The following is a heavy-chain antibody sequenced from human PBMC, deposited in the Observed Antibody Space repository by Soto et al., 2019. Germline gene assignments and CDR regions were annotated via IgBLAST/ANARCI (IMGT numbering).Heavy chain of an antibody. V-gene: IGHV3-23*01. Sequence: GGSLRLSFAASGFPFFSSAMSWVRQAPGKGLEWVSTTTTSGAGTYYADSVKGRFTISRDNSKNTLYLQMNSLRVEDTAVYYCAKLTTSWGQGTLVTVSA. CDR2: TTTSGAGT. CDR1: GFPFFSSA. J-gene: IGHJ5*02. CDR3: AKLTTS.